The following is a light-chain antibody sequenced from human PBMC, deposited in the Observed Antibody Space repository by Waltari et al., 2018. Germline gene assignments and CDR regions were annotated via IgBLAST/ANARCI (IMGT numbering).Light chain of an antibody. CDR2: GAS. CDR3: QQYNNWLWT. CDR1: QRVSNN. J-gene: IGKJ1*01. V-gene: IGKV3-15*01. Sequence: ERVMTQSPATLSVSPGERATLSCRASQRVSNNLAWYQQKPGQAPRLHIYGASTRATDIPARFSGSGSGTEFTLTISSLQSEDFAVYYCQQYNNWLWTFGQGTKVEVK.